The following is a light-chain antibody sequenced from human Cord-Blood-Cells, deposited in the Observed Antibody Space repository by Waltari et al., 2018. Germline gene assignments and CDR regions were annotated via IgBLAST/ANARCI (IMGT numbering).Light chain of an antibody. CDR1: QSVLYSSNNRNY. V-gene: IGKV4-1*01. CDR2: WAS. CDR3: QQYYSTPLT. Sequence: DIVMTQSPDSLAVYLGERANIHCKSSQSVLYSSNNRNYLAWYQQKPGQPPKLLIYWASTRESGVPDRFSGSGSGTDFTLTISSLQAEDVAVYYCQQYYSTPLTFGGGTKVEIK. J-gene: IGKJ4*01.